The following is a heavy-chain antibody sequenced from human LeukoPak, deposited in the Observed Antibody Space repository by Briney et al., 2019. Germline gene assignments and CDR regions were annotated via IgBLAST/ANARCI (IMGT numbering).Heavy chain of an antibody. CDR2: ITWDGGST. J-gene: IGHJ6*03. CDR3: AKETSGYMDV. Sequence: GGSLRLSCAVSGFTFDNFTIHWVRQAPGKGLEWVPLITWDGGSTFYVDSVKGRFTISRDNSKDSLYLQMDSLSTEDTGLYYCAKETSGYMDVWGKGTTVTVSS. V-gene: IGHV3-43*01. CDR1: GFTFDNFT.